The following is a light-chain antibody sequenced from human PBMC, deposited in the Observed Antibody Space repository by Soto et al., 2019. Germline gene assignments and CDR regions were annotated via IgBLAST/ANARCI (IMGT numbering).Light chain of an antibody. CDR2: DAS. Sequence: SVLSQSPSTRSFSPGERATLSRRASQSITYGYLAWYQHKPGQAPRLLIYDASSRATGIPDRFSGSGSGTDFILTISRLEPEDFAVYYCQQYGSSLLTFGGGTKVDIK. V-gene: IGKV3-20*01. CDR1: QSITYGY. J-gene: IGKJ4*01. CDR3: QQYGSSLLT.